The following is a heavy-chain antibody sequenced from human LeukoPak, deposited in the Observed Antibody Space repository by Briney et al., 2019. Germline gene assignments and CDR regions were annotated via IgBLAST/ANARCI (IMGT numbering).Heavy chain of an antibody. J-gene: IGHJ4*02. CDR1: GFTFSSDG. D-gene: IGHD1-26*01. CDR2: IGYDGTNN. Sequence: GGSLRLSGASTGFTFSSDGLHSARQAPGDGLEWVAYIGYDGTNNYYADSVKGRFTISRDNSKNTVHLQMNSLRAADTALYYCARDLIGKYYIGCWGQGTLVTVSS. V-gene: IGHV3-30*02. CDR3: ARDLIGKYYIGC.